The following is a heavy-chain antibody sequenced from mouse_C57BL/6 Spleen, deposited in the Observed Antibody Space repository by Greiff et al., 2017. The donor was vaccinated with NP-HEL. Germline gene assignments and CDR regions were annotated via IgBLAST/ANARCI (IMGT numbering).Heavy chain of an antibody. Sequence: VHLVESGAELVRPGASVTLSCKASGYTFPDYEMHWVKQTPVHGLEWIGAIDPETGGTAYNQKFTGTAILTADKSSSTAYMELRSLTSEDSAVYYCTPSYGSSYGYFDVWGTGTTVTVSS. CDR1: GYTFPDYE. CDR2: IDPETGGT. D-gene: IGHD1-1*01. J-gene: IGHJ1*03. V-gene: IGHV1-15*01. CDR3: TPSYGSSYGYFDV.